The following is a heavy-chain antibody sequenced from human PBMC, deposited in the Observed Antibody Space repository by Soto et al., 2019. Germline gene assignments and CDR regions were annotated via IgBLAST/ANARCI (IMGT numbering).Heavy chain of an antibody. CDR2: MNPGSGDT. D-gene: IGHD3-16*01. V-gene: IGHV1-8*02. CDR1: GYIFTSFG. J-gene: IGHJ5*02. CDR3: ARMATFGSLNWFDP. Sequence: GASVKVSCKASGYIFTSFGIFWVRQAPGQGLEWMGWMNPGSGDTGYAQKFQGRVTMTRDISIATAYMELSSLRSDDTAIYYCARMATFGSLNWFDPWGQGTLVTVSS.